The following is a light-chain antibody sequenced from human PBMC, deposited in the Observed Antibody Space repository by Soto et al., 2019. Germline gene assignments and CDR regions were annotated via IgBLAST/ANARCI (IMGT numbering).Light chain of an antibody. CDR3: QQSYTNLRT. Sequence: DIQMTQSPSSLSASVGDRVTITCRASQAISVYLNWYQQTPGKAPKLLIYAASSFQSGVPSRFCGSGSGTDLTLTISGQQPEDFATYYCQQSYTNLRTFGQGTKVEIQ. J-gene: IGKJ1*01. CDR1: QAISVY. V-gene: IGKV1-39*01. CDR2: AAS.